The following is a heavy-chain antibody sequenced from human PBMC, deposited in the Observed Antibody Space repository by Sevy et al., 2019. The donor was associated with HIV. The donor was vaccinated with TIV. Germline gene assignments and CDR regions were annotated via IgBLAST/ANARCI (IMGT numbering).Heavy chain of an antibody. CDR3: ARETTVTKGAFDI. CDR1: GGSISSYY. D-gene: IGHD4-17*01. Sequence: SETLSLTCTVSGGSISSYYWSWIRQPPGKGLEWIGYIYYSGSTNYNPSLKSRVTISVDMSKNQFSLKLSSVTAADTAVYYCARETTVTKGAFDIWGQGTMVTVSS. J-gene: IGHJ3*02. CDR2: IYYSGST. V-gene: IGHV4-59*01.